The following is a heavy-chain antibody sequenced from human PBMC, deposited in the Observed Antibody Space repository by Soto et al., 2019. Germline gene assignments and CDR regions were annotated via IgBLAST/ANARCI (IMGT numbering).Heavy chain of an antibody. J-gene: IGHJ6*02. CDR2: ITGTGGNT. CDR1: GFTLSTYG. Sequence: RWGSLRLSCAGSGFTLSTYGMTWVRQAPGKGLEWVSAITGTGGNTYYVDSVKGRFTSSRDNSKNMLYLQMNSVRVEDTAVYYCARIRGYWYGLDVWGQGTTVTVSS. CDR3: ARIRGYWYGLDV. V-gene: IGHV3-23*01.